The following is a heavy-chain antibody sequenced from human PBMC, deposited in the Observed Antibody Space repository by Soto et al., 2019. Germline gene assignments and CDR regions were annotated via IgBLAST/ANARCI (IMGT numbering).Heavy chain of an antibody. CDR3: AKDHLFGADDYGDYGNAGIYYYMDV. V-gene: IGHV3-23*01. Sequence: GGSLRLSCAASGFTFSSYAMSWVRQAPGKGLEWVSAISGSGGSTYYADSVKGRFTISRDNSKNTLYLQMNSLRAEDTAVYYCAKDHLFGADDYGDYGNAGIYYYMDVWGKGTTVTVSS. CDR2: ISGSGGST. CDR1: GFTFSSYA. D-gene: IGHD4-17*01. J-gene: IGHJ6*03.